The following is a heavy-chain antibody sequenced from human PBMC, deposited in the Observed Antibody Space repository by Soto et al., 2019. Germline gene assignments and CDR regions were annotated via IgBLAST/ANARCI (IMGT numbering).Heavy chain of an antibody. CDR1: GGSINSGDYY. Sequence: SETLSLTCTVSGGSINSGDYYWSWIRQPPGKGLEWIGYIYYSGSTYYNPSLKSRVTISVDTSKNQFSLKLSSVTAADTAVYYCARVDTAMVIDYWGQGTLVTVSS. CDR3: ARVDTAMVIDY. CDR2: IYYSGST. D-gene: IGHD5-18*01. V-gene: IGHV4-30-4*01. J-gene: IGHJ4*02.